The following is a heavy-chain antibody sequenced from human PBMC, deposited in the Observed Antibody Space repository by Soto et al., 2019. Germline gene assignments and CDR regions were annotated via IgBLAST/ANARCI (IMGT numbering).Heavy chain of an antibody. D-gene: IGHD3-22*01. CDR1: GFTFSTYG. V-gene: IGHV3-30*18. Sequence: QVQLVESGGGVVQPGKSLRLSCAASGFTFSTYGIHWVRQAPGTGLEWVALISYDGGSKYYGDSVKGRFIISRDNSNTTVSLQMNRLRADDTAVYFCAKEQLAMTVVVADYFDSWGQGTLVTVSS. CDR2: ISYDGGSK. CDR3: AKEQLAMTVVVADYFDS. J-gene: IGHJ4*02.